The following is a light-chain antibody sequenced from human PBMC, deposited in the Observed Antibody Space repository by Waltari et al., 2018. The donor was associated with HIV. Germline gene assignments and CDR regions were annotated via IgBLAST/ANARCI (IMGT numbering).Light chain of an antibody. V-gene: IGKV4-1*01. CDR2: WAS. Sequence: DIVMTQSPDSLAVSLGARATFNGRSSRTVLSNSDNRNYLAWYQQKTGQSPNVLIYWASTRQSGVPDRFSASGSGINVSLTISSLQAADVAVYYCQQYYTVRPTFGGGTKVEIK. CDR1: RTVLSNSDNRNY. CDR3: QQYYTVRPT. J-gene: IGKJ4*01.